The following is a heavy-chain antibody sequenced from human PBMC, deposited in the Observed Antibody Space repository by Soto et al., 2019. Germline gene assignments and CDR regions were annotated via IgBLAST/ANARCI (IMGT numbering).Heavy chain of an antibody. J-gene: IGHJ5*02. CDR2: IYYSGST. CDR1: GGSISSGGYY. V-gene: IGHV4-39*01. D-gene: IGHD3-3*01. Sequence: SETLSLTCTVSGGSISSGGYYWSWIRQHPGKGLEWIGSIYYSGSTYYNPSLKSRVTISVDTSKNQFSLKLSSVTAADTAVYYCARSVPTITIFGVVIPWFDPWGQGTLVTVSS. CDR3: ARSVPTITIFGVVIPWFDP.